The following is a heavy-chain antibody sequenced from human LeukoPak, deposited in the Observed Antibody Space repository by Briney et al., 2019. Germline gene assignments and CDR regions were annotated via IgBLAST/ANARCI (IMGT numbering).Heavy chain of an antibody. V-gene: IGHV3-7*04. CDR3: ARGDKWSFDY. Sequence: PGGSLRLSCAASGFTFSSYGMHWVRQAPGKGLEWVANIKQDGSAKNYVDSVKGRFTISRDNAKNSLYLQMNSLRDEDTAVHYCARGDKWSFDYWGQGTLVIVSS. D-gene: IGHD2-15*01. J-gene: IGHJ4*02. CDR2: IKQDGSAK. CDR1: GFTFSSYG.